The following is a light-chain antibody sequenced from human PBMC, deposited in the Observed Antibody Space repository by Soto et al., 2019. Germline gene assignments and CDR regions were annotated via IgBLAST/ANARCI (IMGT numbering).Light chain of an antibody. J-gene: IGKJ4*01. CDR2: GAS. CDR1: QSVRSN. CDR3: QHYNNLWG. V-gene: IGKV3-15*01. Sequence: EIVMTXSPATLSVSXXXXVTLSCRASQSVRSNLAWYQQKPGQVPRVLIYGASTRAIGIPDRFSGSGSGTEFTLTISSLQSEDFAVYYCQHYNNLWGFGGGTKVEIK.